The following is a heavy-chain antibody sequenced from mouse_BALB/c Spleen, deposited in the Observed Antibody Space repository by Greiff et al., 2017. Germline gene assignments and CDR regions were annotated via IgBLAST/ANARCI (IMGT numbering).Heavy chain of an antibody. J-gene: IGHJ4*01. CDR2: IYPYNGGT. D-gene: IGHD2-1*01. Sequence: EVQLQQSGPELVKPGASVKISCKASGYTFTDYNMHWVKQSHGKSLEWIGYIYPYNGGTGYNQKFKSKATLTADKSSSTVYMELSRLTSEDSAFYFCARHERGGNGNYLYAMDYWGQGTSVTVSS. CDR1: GYTFTDYN. CDR3: ARHERGGNGNYLYAMDY. V-gene: IGHV1S29*02.